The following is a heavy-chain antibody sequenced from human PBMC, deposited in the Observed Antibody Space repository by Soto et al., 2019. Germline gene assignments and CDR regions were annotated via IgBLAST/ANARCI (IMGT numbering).Heavy chain of an antibody. Sequence: SETLSLRWTVSGGSSSGYGRSWIRQPPGKGRVWSGYIYYSGSTHYHPSLKSRLTISVDTSKSQFSRKLSSVSAADTAVYYCARGLSAYLRPVYYYGIDVWGQGTTVTV. CDR3: ARGLSAYLRPVYYYGIDV. V-gene: IGHV4-59*01. J-gene: IGHJ6*02. CDR1: GGSSSGYG. CDR2: IYYSGST. D-gene: IGHD3-16*01.